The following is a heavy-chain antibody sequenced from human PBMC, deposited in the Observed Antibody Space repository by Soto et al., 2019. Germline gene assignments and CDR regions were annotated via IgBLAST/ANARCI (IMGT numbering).Heavy chain of an antibody. V-gene: IGHV3-21*01. D-gene: IGHD4-17*01. Sequence: PGGSLRLSCAASGFTFSSYSMNWVRQAPGKGLEWVSSISSSSSYIYSADSVKGRFTISRDNAKNSLYLQMNSLRAEDTAVYYCARDRDFDYEFDYWGQGTLVTVSS. J-gene: IGHJ4*02. CDR2: ISSSSSYI. CDR3: ARDRDFDYEFDY. CDR1: GFTFSSYS.